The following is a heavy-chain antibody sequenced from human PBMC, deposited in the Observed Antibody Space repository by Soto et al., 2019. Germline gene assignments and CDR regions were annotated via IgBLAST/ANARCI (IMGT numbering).Heavy chain of an antibody. V-gene: IGHV4-59*01. Sequence: SLTCDFSGASITTYYWTWIRQAPGKGLEWIGNVYHTGSTDYNSSLKSRVTISVDTSKNQFSLNMNSVTAADTAVYYCARRLFGSGWTLDSWGQGALVTVS. CDR1: GASITTYY. CDR2: VYHTGST. CDR3: ARRLFGSGWTLDS. D-gene: IGHD6-19*01. J-gene: IGHJ4*02.